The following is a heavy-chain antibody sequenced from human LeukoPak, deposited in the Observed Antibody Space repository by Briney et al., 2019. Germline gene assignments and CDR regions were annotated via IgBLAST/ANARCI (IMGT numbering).Heavy chain of an antibody. J-gene: IGHJ6*02. CDR3: ARDPYSSSWYPYYYYGMDV. Sequence: GGSLRLSCAASGFTFSSYAMHWVRQAPGKGLEWVAVISYNGSNKYYPDSVKGRFTISRDNSKNTLYLQMNSLRAEDTAVYYCARDPYSSSWYPYYYYGMDVWGQGTTVTVSS. CDR2: ISYNGSNK. CDR1: GFTFSSYA. V-gene: IGHV3-30-3*01. D-gene: IGHD6-13*01.